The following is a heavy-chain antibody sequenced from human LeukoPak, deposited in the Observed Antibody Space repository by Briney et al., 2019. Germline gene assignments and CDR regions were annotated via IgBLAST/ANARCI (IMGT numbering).Heavy chain of an antibody. Sequence: GGSLRRSCAASGFTFSSYAMSWLRQAPGQGLEWVSSISGGGGTTYYADSVRGRFTISRDTSKNTLYLQMNSLRADDTAVYYCAKDRTTPFDYWGQGTLVTVSS. CDR2: ISGGGGTT. CDR1: GFTFSSYA. V-gene: IGHV3-23*01. J-gene: IGHJ4*02. D-gene: IGHD2/OR15-2a*01. CDR3: AKDRTTPFDY.